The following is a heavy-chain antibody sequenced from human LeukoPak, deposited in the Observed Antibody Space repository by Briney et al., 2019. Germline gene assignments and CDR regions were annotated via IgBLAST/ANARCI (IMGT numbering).Heavy chain of an antibody. CDR1: GFTFSNAW. Sequence: GGSLRLSCAASGFTFSNAWMSWVRQAPGKGLEWVGRIKSKTDGGTTDYAAPVKGRFTISRDDSKNTLYLQMNSLKTEDTAVYYCTTDLDSSGYGFFFDYWGQGTLVTVSS. D-gene: IGHD5-12*01. J-gene: IGHJ4*02. CDR2: IKSKTDGGTT. CDR3: TTDLDSSGYGFFFDY. V-gene: IGHV3-15*01.